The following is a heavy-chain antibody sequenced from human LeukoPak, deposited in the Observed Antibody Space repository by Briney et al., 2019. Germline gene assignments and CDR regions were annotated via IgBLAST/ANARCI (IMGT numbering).Heavy chain of an antibody. CDR1: GFTFSSYG. J-gene: IGHJ4*02. Sequence: GGSLRLSCAASGFTFSSYGMHWVRQAPGKGLEWVAVISYDGSNKYYADSVKGRFTISRDNSKNTLFLQMNSLRAEDTAVYYCARADGTGGPYDYWGQGTLVTVSS. V-gene: IGHV3-30*03. CDR2: ISYDGSNK. D-gene: IGHD3/OR15-3a*01. CDR3: ARADGTGGPYDY.